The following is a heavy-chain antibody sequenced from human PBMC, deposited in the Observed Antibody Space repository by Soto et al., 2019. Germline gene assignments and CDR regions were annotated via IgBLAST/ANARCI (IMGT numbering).Heavy chain of an antibody. J-gene: IGHJ3*02. CDR2: IYYSGIT. V-gene: IGHV4-39*07. Sequence: PSETLSLTCTVSGGSISSSSYYWGWIRQPPGKGLEWIGSIYYSGITYYNTSLKGRVTISVDTPKNQFSLKLSSVTAADTAVYYCARRYGSAFDIWGQGTMVTVSS. D-gene: IGHD4-17*01. CDR1: GGSISSSSYY. CDR3: ARRYGSAFDI.